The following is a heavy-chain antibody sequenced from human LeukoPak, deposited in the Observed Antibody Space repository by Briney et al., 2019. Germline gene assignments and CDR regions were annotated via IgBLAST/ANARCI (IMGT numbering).Heavy chain of an antibody. J-gene: IGHJ4*02. CDR3: ARERQHWYYFDY. V-gene: IGHV4-30-2*01. Sequence: SETLSLTCSVSGGSICSGDYYWSWIRQPPGRGVEWIGYIYHSGSTYYNPSLKSRVTISVDRSKNQFSLKLSSVTAADTAVYYCARERQHWYYFDYWGQGTLVTVSS. CDR2: IYHSGST. CDR1: GGSICSGDYY. D-gene: IGHD2-8*02.